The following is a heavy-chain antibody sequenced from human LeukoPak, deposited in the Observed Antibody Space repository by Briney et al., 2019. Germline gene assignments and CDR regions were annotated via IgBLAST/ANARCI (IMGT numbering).Heavy chain of an antibody. Sequence: GGSLRLSCAASGFTFSSYGMHWVRQAPGKGLEWVAVISYDGSNKYYADSVKGRFTISRDNSKNTLYLQMNSLRAEDTAVYYCAKAEFDYWGQGTPVTVSS. CDR3: AKAEFDY. V-gene: IGHV3-30*18. J-gene: IGHJ4*02. D-gene: IGHD1-14*01. CDR2: ISYDGSNK. CDR1: GFTFSSYG.